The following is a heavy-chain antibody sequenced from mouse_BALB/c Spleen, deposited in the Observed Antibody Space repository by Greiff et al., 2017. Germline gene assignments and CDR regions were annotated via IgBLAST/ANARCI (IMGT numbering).Heavy chain of an antibody. CDR3: TRLAMIYAMDY. V-gene: IGHV6-6*02. D-gene: IGHD2-3*01. Sequence: DVHLVESGGGLVQPGGSMKLSCVASGFTFSNYWMNWVRQSPEKGLEWVAEIRLKSNNYATHYAESVKGRFTISRDDSKSSVYLQMNNLRAEDTGIYYCTRLAMIYAMDYWGQGTSVTVSS. CDR1: GFTFSNYW. CDR2: IRLKSNNYAT. J-gene: IGHJ4*01.